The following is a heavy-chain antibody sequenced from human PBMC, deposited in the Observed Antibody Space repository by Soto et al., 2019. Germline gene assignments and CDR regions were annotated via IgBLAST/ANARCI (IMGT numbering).Heavy chain of an antibody. D-gene: IGHD3-10*01. J-gene: IGHJ6*02. CDR3: ARHSKGSGGYYSHYYYYGMDV. Sequence: TSETLSLTCTVSGGSISSSSYYWGWIRQPPGKGLEWIGSIYYSGSTYYNPSLKSRVTISVDTSKNQFSLKLSSVTAADTAVYYCARHSKGSGGYYSHYYYYGMDVWGQGTTVTVSS. V-gene: IGHV4-39*01. CDR2: IYYSGST. CDR1: GGSISSSSYY.